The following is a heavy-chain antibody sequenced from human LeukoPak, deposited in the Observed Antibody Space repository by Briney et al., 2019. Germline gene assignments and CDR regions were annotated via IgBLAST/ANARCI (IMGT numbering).Heavy chain of an antibody. D-gene: IGHD5-18*01. CDR3: ARQGRHSEPFDI. CDR1: GGTPTRYY. CDR2: IYDRRTSSRT. V-gene: IGHV4-59*08. J-gene: IGHJ3*02. Sequence: PSETVSLTCTVTGGTPTRYYWSWLRQSPAKGLEWMGYIYDRRTSSRTTYNPHIKSQVTISLDTYKNQFSLSRRSVTVADTAVYYCARQGRHSEPFDIWGGATMASVPS.